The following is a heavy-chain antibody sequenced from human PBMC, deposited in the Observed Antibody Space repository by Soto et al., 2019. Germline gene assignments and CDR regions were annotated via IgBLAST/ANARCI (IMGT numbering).Heavy chain of an antibody. CDR3: ARKAWVRFDY. D-gene: IGHD7-27*01. Sequence: SETLSLTCAVSGDSISSSVWWTWVRQRPGKGLEWIGEVFHTGNTNYNPSLKSRVSVDKSTNEFSLKVTSVTAADTAIYYCARKAWVRFDYWGQGALVTVSS. CDR2: VFHTGNT. V-gene: IGHV4-4*02. CDR1: GDSISSSVW. J-gene: IGHJ4*02.